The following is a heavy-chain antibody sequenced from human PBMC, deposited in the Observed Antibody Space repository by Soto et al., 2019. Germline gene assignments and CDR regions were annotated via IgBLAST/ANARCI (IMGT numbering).Heavy chain of an antibody. J-gene: IGHJ4*02. CDR1: GGSISSYY. D-gene: IGHD5-18*01. CDR3: ARDQGYSYGWVY. V-gene: IGHV4-59*01. Sequence: LETLSLTCTVSGGSISSYYWSWIRQPPGKGLEWIGYIYYSGSTNYNPSLKSRVTISVDTSKNQFSLKLSSVTAADTAVYYCARDQGYSYGWVYWGQGTLVTVSS. CDR2: IYYSGST.